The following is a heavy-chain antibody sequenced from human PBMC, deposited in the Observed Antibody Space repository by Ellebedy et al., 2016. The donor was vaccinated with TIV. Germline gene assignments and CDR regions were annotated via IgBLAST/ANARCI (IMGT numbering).Heavy chain of an antibody. CDR2: ISSSSSTI. V-gene: IGHV3-48*02. CDR3: ARDSTIFGVVDFDY. Sequence: GGSLRLXXAASGFTFSSYSMNWVRQAPGKGLEWVSYISSSSSTIYYADSVKGRFTISRDNAKNSLYLQMNSLRDEDTAVYYCARDSTIFGVVDFDYWGQGTLVTVSS. J-gene: IGHJ4*02. CDR1: GFTFSSYS. D-gene: IGHD3-3*01.